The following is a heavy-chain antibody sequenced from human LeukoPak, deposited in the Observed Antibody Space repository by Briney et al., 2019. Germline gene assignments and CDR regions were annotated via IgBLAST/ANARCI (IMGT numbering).Heavy chain of an antibody. J-gene: IGHJ6*03. Sequence: SETLSLTCAVYGGSFSGYYWSWIRQPPGKGLEWIGEINHSGSTNYNPSLKSRVTISVDTSKNQFSLKLSSVTAADTAVYYCARHPKRYNWNDHYCYYMDVWGKGTTVTVSS. CDR3: ARHPKRYNWNDHYCYYMDV. CDR1: GGSFSGYY. V-gene: IGHV4-34*01. D-gene: IGHD1-20*01. CDR2: INHSGST.